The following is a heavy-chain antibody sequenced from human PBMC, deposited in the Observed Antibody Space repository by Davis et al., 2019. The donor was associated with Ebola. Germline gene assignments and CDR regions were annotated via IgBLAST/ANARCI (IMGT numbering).Heavy chain of an antibody. CDR2: INRGGST. CDR3: ARGETDFDY. CDR1: GFTVSSNY. Sequence: PGGSLRLSCVASGFTVSSNYMSWVRQAPVKGLEWVSVINRGGSTNYADSVKGRFTISRDNSKNTLYLQLSSLSAEDTAMYYCARGETDFDYWGQGTLVTVSS. J-gene: IGHJ4*02. V-gene: IGHV3-53*01.